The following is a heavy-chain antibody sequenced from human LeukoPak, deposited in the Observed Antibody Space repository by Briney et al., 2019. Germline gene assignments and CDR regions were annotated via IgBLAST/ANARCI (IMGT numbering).Heavy chain of an antibody. V-gene: IGHV3-7*02. D-gene: IGHD3-22*01. CDR1: GXTFSSYW. CDR2: IKHDGSDK. Sequence: GGSLRLSCAASGXTFSSYWMNWVRQAPGKGLEWVANIKHDGSDKYYVDSVKGRFTISRDNAKNSLYLQMNSLRAEDTAVYYCAKCDSSGYYTTYYFDYWGQGTLVTVSS. CDR3: AKCDSSGYYTTYYFDY. J-gene: IGHJ4*02.